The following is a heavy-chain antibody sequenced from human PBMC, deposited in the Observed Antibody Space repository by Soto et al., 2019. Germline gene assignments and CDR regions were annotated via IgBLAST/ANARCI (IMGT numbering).Heavy chain of an antibody. Sequence: QVQLVESGGGLVKPGGSLRLSCAASGFTFSDYYMSWIRQAPGKGLEWVSYISSSGSTIYYADSVKCRFNNSRDNAKNARFLQMNSLRAEGTAVYYCAGKFYGSGSYSFAYWGQGTLVTVSS. CDR1: GFTFSDYY. D-gene: IGHD3-10*01. V-gene: IGHV3-11*01. CDR2: ISSSGSTI. J-gene: IGHJ4*02. CDR3: AGKFYGSGSYSFAY.